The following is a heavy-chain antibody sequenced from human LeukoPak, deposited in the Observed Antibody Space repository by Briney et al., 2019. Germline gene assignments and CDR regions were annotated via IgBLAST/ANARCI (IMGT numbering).Heavy chain of an antibody. Sequence: ASVKVSCKASGYTFTSYGISWVRQAPGQGLEWMGWISAYNGNTNYAQKLQGRVTMTTDTSTSTAYMELRSLRSDDTAVYYCATDRDFWSGYSSFDYWGQGTLVTVSS. D-gene: IGHD3-3*01. V-gene: IGHV1-18*01. CDR2: ISAYNGNT. CDR3: ATDRDFWSGYSSFDY. J-gene: IGHJ4*02. CDR1: GYTFTSYG.